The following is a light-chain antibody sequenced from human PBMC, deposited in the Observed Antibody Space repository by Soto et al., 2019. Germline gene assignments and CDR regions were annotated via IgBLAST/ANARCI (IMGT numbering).Light chain of an antibody. CDR1: QSVSSSY. CDR2: GAS. CDR3: QQYGGSPTWT. J-gene: IGKJ1*01. Sequence: EIGLTQSPGTLSLSPGERATLSCRASQSVSSSYLAWYQQKPGQAPRLLIYGASSRATGIPDRFSGSGSGTDFTLTISRLEPEDFAVYYCQQYGGSPTWTFGQGTKVDIK. V-gene: IGKV3-20*01.